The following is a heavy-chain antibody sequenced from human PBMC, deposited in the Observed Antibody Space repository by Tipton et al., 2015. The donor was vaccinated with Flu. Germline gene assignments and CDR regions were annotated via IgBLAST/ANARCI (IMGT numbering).Heavy chain of an antibody. D-gene: IGHD6-13*01. CDR2: ISGSGGST. CDR1: GSTFSSYA. Sequence: SLRLSCAASGSTFSSYAMSWVRQAPGKGLEWVSAISGSGGSTYYADSVKGRFTISRDNSKNTLYLQMNSLRAEDTAVYYCAKDSSGAAGTYYYYYGMDVWGQGTTVTVSS. V-gene: IGHV3-23*01. CDR3: AKDSSGAAGTYYYYYGMDV. J-gene: IGHJ6*02.